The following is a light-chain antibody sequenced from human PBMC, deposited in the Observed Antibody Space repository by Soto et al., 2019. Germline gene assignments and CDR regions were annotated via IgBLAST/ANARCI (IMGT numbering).Light chain of an antibody. CDR3: QQYGSSPRT. CDR1: QSVSSSY. Sequence: EIVLTQSPATLSLSPGERATLSCRARQSVSSSYLAWYQQKPGQAPRLLTYGASSRATGIPDRFSGSGSGTDFTLTISRLEPEDFAVYYCQQYGSSPRTFGQGTKVDI. CDR2: GAS. J-gene: IGKJ1*01. V-gene: IGKV3-20*01.